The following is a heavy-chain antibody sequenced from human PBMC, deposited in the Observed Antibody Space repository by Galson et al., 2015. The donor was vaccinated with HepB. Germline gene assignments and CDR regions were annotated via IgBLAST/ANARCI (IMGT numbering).Heavy chain of an antibody. D-gene: IGHD1-1*01. V-gene: IGHV3-23*01. CDR2: ITRSGDAK. Sequence: SLRLSCAVSGFTFSDYAMTWVRQAPGKDLEWVSLITRSGDAKYYTDSVKGRFTVSRDNSNNTLFLDMYSLRAEDTAIYYCVTDRLRTTSPVPIVWGQGTLVSVSS. CDR1: GFTFSDYA. J-gene: IGHJ4*02. CDR3: VTDRLRTTSPVPIV.